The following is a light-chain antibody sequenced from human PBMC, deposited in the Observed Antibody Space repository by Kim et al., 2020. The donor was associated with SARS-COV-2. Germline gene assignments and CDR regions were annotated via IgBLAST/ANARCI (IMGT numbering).Light chain of an antibody. CDR2: AAS. V-gene: IGKV1-12*01. J-gene: IGKJ5*01. CDR3: HQPNNVPLT. Sequence: ASVGDRVTITCRASQDISTWLDWYQQKPGKAPQLLIYAASSLNSGVPSRFSGSGSGTDFTLTISSLQPEDFATYYCHQPNNVPLTFGQGTRLEIK. CDR1: QDISTW.